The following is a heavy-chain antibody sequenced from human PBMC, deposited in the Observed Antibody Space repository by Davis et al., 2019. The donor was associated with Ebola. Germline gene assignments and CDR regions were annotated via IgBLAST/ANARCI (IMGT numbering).Heavy chain of an antibody. CDR1: GGSISSYY. CDR3: AGSDCSSTSCYIWDDAFDI. J-gene: IGHJ3*02. CDR2: IYYSGST. D-gene: IGHD2-2*01. Sequence: PSETLFLTCTVSGGSISSYYWSWIRQPPGKGLEWIGYIYYSGSTNYNPSLKSRVTISVDTSKNQFSLKLSSVTAADTAVYYCAGSDCSSTSCYIWDDAFDIWGQGTMVTVSS. V-gene: IGHV4-59*08.